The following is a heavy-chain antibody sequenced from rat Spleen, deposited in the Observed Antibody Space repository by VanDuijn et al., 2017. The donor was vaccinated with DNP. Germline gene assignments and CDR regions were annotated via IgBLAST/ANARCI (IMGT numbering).Heavy chain of an antibody. CDR3: ALYSSYIGWYFDF. D-gene: IGHD1-2*01. CDR1: GFTFSTAW. V-gene: IGHV6-6*01. CDR2: IKAKSNNYAT. Sequence: EVQVLESGGGLVQPGNSLKLSCATSGFTFSTAWMYWYRQFPEKRLEWVARIKAKSNNYATDYTESVKGRFTITRDDSKSSIYLQMNNLKEEDTAIYYCALYSSYIGWYFDFWGPGTMVTVSS. J-gene: IGHJ1*01.